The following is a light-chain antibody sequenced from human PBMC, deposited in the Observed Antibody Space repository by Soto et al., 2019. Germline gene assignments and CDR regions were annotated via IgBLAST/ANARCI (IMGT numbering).Light chain of an antibody. J-gene: IGLJ3*02. CDR3: SSYTSSTTLV. CDR1: SSDLGANNY. V-gene: IGLV2-14*01. Sequence: QSALTQPASVSGSPGQSITISCTGTSSDLGANNYVSWYQQHPDKPPKLIIYEVSNRPSGVSSRFSGSKSGNTASLTISGLQAEDEADYYCSSYTSSTTLVFGGGTKVTVL. CDR2: EVS.